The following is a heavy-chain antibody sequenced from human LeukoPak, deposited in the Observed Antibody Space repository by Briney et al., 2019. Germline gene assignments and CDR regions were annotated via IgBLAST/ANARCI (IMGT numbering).Heavy chain of an antibody. V-gene: IGHV4-4*07. CDR2: IYTSGST. D-gene: IGHD6-13*01. Sequence: SETLSLTCTVSGGSISSYYWSWIRQPAGKGLEWIGRIYTSGSTNYNPSLKSRVTMSVDTSKNQFSLKLSSVTAADMAVYYCARDLVEAGVANWFDPWGQGTLVTVSS. CDR3: ARDLVEAGVANWFDP. J-gene: IGHJ5*02. CDR1: GGSISSYY.